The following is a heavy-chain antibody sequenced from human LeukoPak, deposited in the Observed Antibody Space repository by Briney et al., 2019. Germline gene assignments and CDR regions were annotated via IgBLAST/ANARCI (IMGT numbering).Heavy chain of an antibody. Sequence: GGSLRLSCSTSGFTFSSHPMSWVRQAPGEGLEWVSTEGGNTWYADSVKGRFTISRDNAKNTLYVEMNSLRAEDTAVYFCARETPSGSGRAYDIWGQGTMVTVSS. D-gene: IGHD1-26*01. V-gene: IGHV3-23*01. CDR1: GFTFSSHP. J-gene: IGHJ3*02. CDR2: EGGNT. CDR3: ARETPSGSGRAYDI.